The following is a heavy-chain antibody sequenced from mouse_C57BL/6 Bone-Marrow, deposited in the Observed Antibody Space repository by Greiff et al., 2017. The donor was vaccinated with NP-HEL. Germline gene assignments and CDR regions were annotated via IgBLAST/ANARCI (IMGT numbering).Heavy chain of an antibody. CDR3: ARFITTVDY. V-gene: IGHV1-19*01. CDR1: GYTFTDYY. J-gene: IGHJ4*01. CDR2: INPYNGGT. Sequence: EVQLQQSGPVLVKPGASVKMSCKASGYTFTDYYMNWVKQSHGKSLEWIGVINPYNGGTSYNQKFKGKATLTVDKSSSTAYMELNSLTSEDSAVYYCARFITTVDYWGQGTSVTVSS. D-gene: IGHD1-1*01.